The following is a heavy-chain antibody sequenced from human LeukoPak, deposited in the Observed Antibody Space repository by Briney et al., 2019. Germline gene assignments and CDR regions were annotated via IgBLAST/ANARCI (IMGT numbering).Heavy chain of an antibody. CDR1: GFSLSTSGEA. CDR2: IYWDDDK. Sequence: SGPTLVNPTQTLTLTCSFSGFSLSTSGEAVGWIRQPPGEALEWLALIYWDDDKRYSPSLKSRLTVTKDTSKNQVVLTMTNMDPLDTATYFCAHSPPAAVVPATRYYFDSWGQGTLVTVSS. CDR3: AHSPPAAVVPATRYYFDS. J-gene: IGHJ4*02. V-gene: IGHV2-5*02. D-gene: IGHD2-15*01.